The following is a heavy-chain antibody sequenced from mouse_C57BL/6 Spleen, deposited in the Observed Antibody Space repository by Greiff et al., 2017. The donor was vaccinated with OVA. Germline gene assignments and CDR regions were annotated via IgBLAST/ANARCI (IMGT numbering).Heavy chain of an antibody. V-gene: IGHV2-9-1*01. D-gene: IGHD2-4*01. CDR3: ARNWGYYDYDAPFAY. CDR2: IWTGGGT. Sequence: VQGVESGPGLVAPSQRLSITCTVSGFSFTSYAISWVRQPPGKGLEWLGVIWTGGGTNYNSALKSRLSISKDNSKSQVFLKMNSLQTDDTARYYCARNWGYYDYDAPFAYWGQGTLVTVSA. J-gene: IGHJ3*01. CDR1: GFSFTSYA.